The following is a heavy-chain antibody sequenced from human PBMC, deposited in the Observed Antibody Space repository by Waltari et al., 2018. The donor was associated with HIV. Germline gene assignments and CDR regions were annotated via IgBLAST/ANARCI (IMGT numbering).Heavy chain of an antibody. CDR1: GFTFRSYG. Sequence: QVQLVESGGGVVQPGRSLRLSCAASGFTFRSYGMHWVRQAPGKGLECVAVIWYDGSNKYYADYVKGRFTISRDNSKNTLYLQMNSLRAEDTAVYYCARDTAAAGPYYYYYGMDVWGQGTTVTVSS. D-gene: IGHD6-13*01. J-gene: IGHJ6*02. CDR3: ARDTAAAGPYYYYYGMDV. CDR2: IWYDGSNK. V-gene: IGHV3-33*01.